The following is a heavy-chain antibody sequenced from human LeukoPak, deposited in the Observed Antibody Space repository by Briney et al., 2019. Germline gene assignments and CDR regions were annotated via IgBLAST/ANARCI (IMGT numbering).Heavy chain of an antibody. D-gene: IGHD3-9*01. J-gene: IGHJ4*02. CDR2: MYHSGST. CDR3: ARSKDILTGYCFDY. Sequence: SETLSLTCTVSGYSISSGHYWGWIRQPPGKGLEWIGSMYHSGSTYYNPPLKSRVIISEDTSKNQFSLKLRSVTAADTAVYYCARSKDILTGYCFDYWGQGTLVTVSS. V-gene: IGHV4-38-2*02. CDR1: GYSISSGHY.